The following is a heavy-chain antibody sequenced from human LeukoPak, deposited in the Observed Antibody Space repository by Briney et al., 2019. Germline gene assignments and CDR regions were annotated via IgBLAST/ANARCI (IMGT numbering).Heavy chain of an antibody. CDR3: AKDPRYCSGGSCYSDFDY. CDR2: ISGSGGST. J-gene: IGHJ4*02. D-gene: IGHD2-15*01. V-gene: IGHV3-23*01. Sequence: GGSLRLSCVASGFTFSSYAMSWVRQAPGKGLEWVSAISGSGGSTYYADSVKGRFTISRDNSKNTLYLQMNSLRAEDTAVYYCAKDPRYCSGGSCYSDFDYWGQGTLVTVSS. CDR1: GFTFSSYA.